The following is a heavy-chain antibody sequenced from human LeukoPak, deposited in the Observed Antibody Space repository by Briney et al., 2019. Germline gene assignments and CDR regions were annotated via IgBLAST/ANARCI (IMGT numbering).Heavy chain of an antibody. CDR2: IYHSGST. Sequence: PSGTLSLTCAVPGGSISSSNWWSWVRQPPGKGLEWIGEIYHSGSTNYNPSLKSRVTISVDKSKNQFSLKLSSVTAADTAVYYCASYGSGSYYYGMDVWGKGTTVTVSS. V-gene: IGHV4-4*02. CDR1: GGSISSSNW. D-gene: IGHD3-10*01. CDR3: ASYGSGSYYYGMDV. J-gene: IGHJ6*04.